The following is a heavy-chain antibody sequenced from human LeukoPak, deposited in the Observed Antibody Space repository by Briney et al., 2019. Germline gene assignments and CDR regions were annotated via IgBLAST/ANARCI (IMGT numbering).Heavy chain of an antibody. J-gene: IGHJ4*02. CDR2: IKQDGSEK. CDR1: GFTFSSYW. Sequence: GGSLRLSCAASGFTFSSYWMSWVRQAPGKGLEWVANIKQDGSEKYYVDSVKGRFTISRDNSKNTLYLQMNSLRAEDTAVYYCARDGPTKRIAVAGTKDYWGQGTLVTVSS. CDR3: ARDGPTKRIAVAGTKDY. V-gene: IGHV3-7*01. D-gene: IGHD6-19*01.